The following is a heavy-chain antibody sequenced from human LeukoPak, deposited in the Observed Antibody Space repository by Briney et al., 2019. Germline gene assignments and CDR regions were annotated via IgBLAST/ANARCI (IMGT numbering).Heavy chain of an antibody. J-gene: IGHJ3*02. CDR1: GGTLSSYA. CDR2: IIPIFGTA. CDR3: ARDQSRDGYNLDAFDI. Sequence: SVKVSCKASGGTLSSYAMSWVRQAPGQGLEWMGGIIPIFGTANYAQKFQGRVTITTDESTSTAYMELSSLRSEDTAVYYCARDQSRDGYNLDAFDIWGQGTMVTVSS. D-gene: IGHD5-24*01. V-gene: IGHV1-69*05.